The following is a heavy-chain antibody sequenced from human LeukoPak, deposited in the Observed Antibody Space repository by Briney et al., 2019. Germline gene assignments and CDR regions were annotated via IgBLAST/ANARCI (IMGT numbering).Heavy chain of an antibody. J-gene: IGHJ4*02. Sequence: ESGPALVKPTQTLTLTCTFSGFSLNASGMCVSWIRQPPGKALEWLARIDWDDDTYYSTSLNTRLTISKDTSKNQVVVTMANMDPVDTATYYCARMNRGNYFDYWGQGTLVTVSS. V-gene: IGHV2-70*11. CDR2: IDWDDDT. D-gene: IGHD7-27*01. CDR3: ARMNRGNYFDY. CDR1: GFSLNASGMC.